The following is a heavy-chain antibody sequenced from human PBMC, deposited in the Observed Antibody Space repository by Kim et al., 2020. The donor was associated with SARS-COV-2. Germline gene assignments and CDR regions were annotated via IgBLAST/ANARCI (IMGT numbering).Heavy chain of an antibody. CDR3: ARVYCSSTSCYTGAFDS. J-gene: IGHJ4*02. Sequence: SQTLSLTCAISGDSVSSNSAAWNWIRQSPSRGLEWLGRTYYRSKWYNDYAVSVKSRITINPDTSKNQFSLQLNSVTPEDTAVYYCARVYCSSTSCYTGAFDSWGQGTLVTVSS. V-gene: IGHV6-1*01. D-gene: IGHD2-2*02. CDR2: TYYRSKWYN. CDR1: GDSVSSNSAA.